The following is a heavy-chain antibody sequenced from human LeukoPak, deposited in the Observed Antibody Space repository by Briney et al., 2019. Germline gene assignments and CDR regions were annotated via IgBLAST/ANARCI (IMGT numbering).Heavy chain of an antibody. CDR1: GGSMNNHH. V-gene: IGHV4-4*07. D-gene: IGHD6-19*01. CDR2: VHISEGT. Sequence: PSETLSLTCTVSGGSMNNHHWSWIRQPAGKGLEWIGQVHISEGTNHSPPLKSRVTMSIHTPESQLSLTMRSVTAADTAVYYYARRDSCSGWSFDHWGQGILVTVSS. CDR3: ARRDSCSGWSFDH. J-gene: IGHJ4*02.